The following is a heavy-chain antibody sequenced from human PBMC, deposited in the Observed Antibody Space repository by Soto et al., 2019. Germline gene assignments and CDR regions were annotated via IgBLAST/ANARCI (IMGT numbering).Heavy chain of an antibody. D-gene: IGHD4-17*01. Sequence: SYTLSLTCTVAGGSISNYYWSWIRQPAGKGLEWIGRIYSSGSTNYNPSLKSRVTMSVDTSKNQFSLKLTSVTAADTAVYFCARATREYGDYGYFDSWGQGTLATASS. V-gene: IGHV4-4*07. CDR2: IYSSGST. CDR3: ARATREYGDYGYFDS. J-gene: IGHJ4*02. CDR1: GGSISNYY.